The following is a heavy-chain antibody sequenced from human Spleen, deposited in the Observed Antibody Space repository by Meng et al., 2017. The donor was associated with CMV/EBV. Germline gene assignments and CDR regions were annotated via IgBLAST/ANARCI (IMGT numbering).Heavy chain of an antibody. V-gene: IGHV4-4*02. CDR2: IYHSGST. CDR1: GGSISSSNW. J-gene: IGHJ5*02. D-gene: IGHD2-21*01. Sequence: SETLSLTCAVSGGSISSSNWWSWVRQPPGKGLEWIGEIYHSGSTNYNPSLKSRVTISVDKSKNQFSLKLSSVTAADTAVYYCARVYCGGDCYSENWFDPWGQGTLVTVSS. CDR3: ARVYCGGDCYSENWFDP.